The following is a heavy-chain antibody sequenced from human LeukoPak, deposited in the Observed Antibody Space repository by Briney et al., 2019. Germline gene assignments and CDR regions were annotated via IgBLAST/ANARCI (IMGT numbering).Heavy chain of an antibody. Sequence: ASVKVSCTASGGTFSSYAISWVRQAPGQGLEWMGGIIPIFGTANYAQKFQGRVTITADESTSTAYMELSSLRSEDTAVYYCARAVDSSGYYILNLYGMDVWGQGTTVTVSS. J-gene: IGHJ6*02. CDR1: GGTFSSYA. V-gene: IGHV1-69*01. CDR3: ARAVDSSGYYILNLYGMDV. CDR2: IIPIFGTA. D-gene: IGHD3-22*01.